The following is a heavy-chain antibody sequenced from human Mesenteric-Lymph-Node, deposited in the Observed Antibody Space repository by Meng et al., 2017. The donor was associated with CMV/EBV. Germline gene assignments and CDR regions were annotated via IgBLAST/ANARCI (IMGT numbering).Heavy chain of an antibody. CDR2: IQYDESNE. D-gene: IGHD6-6*01. Sequence: GGSLRLSCAASGFTFNDYAMHWVRQAPGEGLEWVAVIQYDESNEYYADSVKGRFTISRDNAKNSLYLQMNSLRAEDTAVYYCARDSGGISEQLAQISYYYYGMDVWGQGTTVTVSS. J-gene: IGHJ6*02. CDR1: GFTFNDYA. CDR3: ARDSGGISEQLAQISYYYYGMDV. V-gene: IGHV3-30*04.